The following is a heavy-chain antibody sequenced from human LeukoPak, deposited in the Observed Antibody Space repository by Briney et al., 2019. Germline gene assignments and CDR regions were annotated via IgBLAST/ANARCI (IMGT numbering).Heavy chain of an antibody. Sequence: GASVKVSCKASGYTFTGYYMHWVRQAPGQGLEWMGWINPNSGGTNYAQKFLGWVTMTRDTSISTAYMELSRLRSDDTAVYYCARVTSYYYGSGSSGYFDYWGQGTLVTVSS. CDR3: ARVTSYYYGSGSSGYFDY. CDR1: GYTFTGYY. D-gene: IGHD3-10*01. CDR2: INPNSGGT. V-gene: IGHV1-2*04. J-gene: IGHJ4*02.